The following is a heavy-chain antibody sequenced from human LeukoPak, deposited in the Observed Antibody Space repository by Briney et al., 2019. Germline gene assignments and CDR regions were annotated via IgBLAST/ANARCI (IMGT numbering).Heavy chain of an antibody. J-gene: IGHJ4*02. V-gene: IGHV3-48*01. CDR3: ATQWELHPAF. D-gene: IGHD1-26*01. CDR2: ITRSSSAR. Sequence: LPGGSLRLSCAASGFTFSSYSMNWVRQAPGKGLEWVLYITRSSSARYYADAVKGRFTISRDNAKNSLYLQMNSLRAEDTAVYYCATQWELHPAFWGQGTLVTVSS. CDR1: GFTFSSYS.